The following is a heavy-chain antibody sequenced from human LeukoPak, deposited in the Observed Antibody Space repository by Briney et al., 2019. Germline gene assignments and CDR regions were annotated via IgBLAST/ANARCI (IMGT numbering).Heavy chain of an antibody. CDR2: ISSSSSYI. V-gene: IGHV3-21*01. J-gene: IGHJ4*02. Sequence: GGSLRLSCAASGFTFSSYSMNWVRQAPGKGLEWVSSISSSSSYIYYADSVKGRFTISRDNAKNPLYLQMNSLRAEDTAVYYCASNGAYGYNYFDYWGQGTLVTVSS. CDR3: ASNGAYGYNYFDY. CDR1: GFTFSSYS. D-gene: IGHD1-1*01.